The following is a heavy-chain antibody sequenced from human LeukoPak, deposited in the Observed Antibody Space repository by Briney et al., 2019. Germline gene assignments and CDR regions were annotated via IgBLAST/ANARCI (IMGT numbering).Heavy chain of an antibody. J-gene: IGHJ4*02. CDR2: ISSSGNTI. CDR3: AREGPVVRGSEVDY. Sequence: GGSLRLSCAASGFTFSTYSMNWVRQAPGKGLEWVSYISSSGNTIYYADSAKGRFTISRDNAKNSLYLQVNSLRDEDTAVYYCAREGPVVRGSEVDYWGQGTLVTVSS. D-gene: IGHD4-23*01. V-gene: IGHV3-48*02. CDR1: GFTFSTYS.